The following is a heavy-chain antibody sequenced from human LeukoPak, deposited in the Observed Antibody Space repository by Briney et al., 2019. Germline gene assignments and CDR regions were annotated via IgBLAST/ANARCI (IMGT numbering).Heavy chain of an antibody. CDR1: GGRRNRVEYS. D-gene: IGHD3-3*01. V-gene: IGHV4-30-4*08. Sequence: SEALPLAHSVCGGRRNRVEYSWGCVRQHPRKGLEWIGYLYYSGSTYYNPSLKSRVTISVDRSKNQFSLKLSSVTAADTAVYYCARGGYDFWSGYPSPFDDWGQGTLVTVSS. CDR3: ARGGYDFWSGYPSPFDD. J-gene: IGHJ4*02. CDR2: LYYSGST.